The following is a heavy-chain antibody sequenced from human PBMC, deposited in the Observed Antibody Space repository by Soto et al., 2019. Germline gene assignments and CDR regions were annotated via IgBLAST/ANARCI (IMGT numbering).Heavy chain of an antibody. Sequence: QVQLVQSGGEVKQPGASVKVSCKTSGYTFSNYGISWVRQAPGQGLEWVGWISGYNGNTKHAQNVQGRVTLTTITCPSTASMELRSLTSDDTAVNYCARDPDNIGWDRSHSWGQGTLVSVSS. CDR2: ISGYNGNT. J-gene: IGHJ5*02. D-gene: IGHD6-19*01. CDR3: ARDPDNIGWDRSHS. CDR1: GYTFSNYG. V-gene: IGHV1-18*01.